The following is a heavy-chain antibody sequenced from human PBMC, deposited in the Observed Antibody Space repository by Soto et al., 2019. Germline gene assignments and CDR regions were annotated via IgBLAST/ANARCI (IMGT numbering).Heavy chain of an antibody. CDR1: YFGTYY. D-gene: IGHD3-16*02. CDR3: AREGGGYRFDR. CDR2: IYSSEHF. V-gene: IGHV4-59*01. Sequence: QVQLQESGPGLVQPSETLSLTCTGAYFGTYYWSWIRQPPGKGLEWVGYIYSSEHFKYNPSLMSRLTLSVDPSKKQVSLRLTSVTAADTAVYYCAREGGGYRFDRWGQGTLVTVSS. J-gene: IGHJ4*02.